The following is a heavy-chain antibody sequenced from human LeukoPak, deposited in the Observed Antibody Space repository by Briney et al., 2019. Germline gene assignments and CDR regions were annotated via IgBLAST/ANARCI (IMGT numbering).Heavy chain of an antibody. CDR2: ISASGNT. Sequence: PSEPLSLTCPVSGDSLSRGSYYWNWIWQPAGKGLEWIGRISASGNTNYNPSLKSRVTLSVDASKNQFSLRLTSVTAADTAVYFCARGVTVFGGAPKGALDLWGRGTMVTVFS. CDR1: GDSLSRGSYY. D-gene: IGHD3-3*01. CDR3: ARGVTVFGGAPKGALDL. J-gene: IGHJ3*01. V-gene: IGHV4-61*02.